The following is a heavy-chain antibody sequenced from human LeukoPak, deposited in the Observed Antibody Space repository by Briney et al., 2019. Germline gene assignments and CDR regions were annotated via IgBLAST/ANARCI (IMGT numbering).Heavy chain of an antibody. CDR3: AAAGDAFDI. Sequence: ASVKVSCKASGYTFISYYIHWVRQAPGQGLEWMGIINPSGGSRSYAQKFQGRVTMTTDTSTSTAYMELRSLRSDDTAVYYCAAAGDAFDIWGQGTMVTVSS. V-gene: IGHV1-46*01. CDR2: INPSGGSR. D-gene: IGHD1-1*01. CDR1: GYTFISYY. J-gene: IGHJ3*02.